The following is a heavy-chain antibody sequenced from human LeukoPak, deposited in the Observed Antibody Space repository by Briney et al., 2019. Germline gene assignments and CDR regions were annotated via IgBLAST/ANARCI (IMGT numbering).Heavy chain of an antibody. CDR3: ARDTGSYSSSARDFDY. J-gene: IGHJ4*02. CDR2: ISSSSSYL. CDR1: GFTFSSYS. V-gene: IGHV3-21*01. D-gene: IGHD6-6*01. Sequence: GGSLRLSCAASGFTFSSYSMNWVRQAPGKGLEWVSSISSSSSYLYYADSVKGRFTISRDNAKNSLYLQMNSLRAEDTAVYYCARDTGSYSSSARDFDYWGQGTLVTVSS.